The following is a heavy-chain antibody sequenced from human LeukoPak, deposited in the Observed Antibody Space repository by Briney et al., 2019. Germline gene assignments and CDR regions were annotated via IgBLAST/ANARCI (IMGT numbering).Heavy chain of an antibody. CDR1: GFTFSSYA. Sequence: GGSLRLSCAASGFTFSSYAMHRVRQAPGKGLEWVAVISYDGSNKYYADSVKGRFTISRDNSKNTLYLQMNSLRAEDTAVYYCARAWQLLFAFDIWGQGTMVTVSS. V-gene: IGHV3-30-3*01. CDR3: ARAWQLLFAFDI. J-gene: IGHJ3*02. CDR2: ISYDGSNK. D-gene: IGHD1-26*01.